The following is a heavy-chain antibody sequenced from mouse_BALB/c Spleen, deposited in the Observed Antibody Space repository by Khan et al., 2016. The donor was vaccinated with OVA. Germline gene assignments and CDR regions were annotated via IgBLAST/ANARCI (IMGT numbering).Heavy chain of an antibody. J-gene: IGHJ2*01. CDR3: SRDSNIDY. Sequence: EVQLQESGGGLVQPGGSRKLSCAASGFTFSRFGMHWVRQAPEQGLEWVAYISSGSSNIYYADTVKGRFTISRDNPKNTLFLQMTSLRSEDTAMYYCSRDSNIDYWGQGTTLTVAS. V-gene: IGHV5-17*02. CDR1: GFTFSRFG. CDR2: ISSGSSNI. D-gene: IGHD4-1*01.